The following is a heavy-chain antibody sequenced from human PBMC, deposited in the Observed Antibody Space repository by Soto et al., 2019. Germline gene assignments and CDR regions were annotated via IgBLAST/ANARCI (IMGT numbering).Heavy chain of an antibody. Sequence: QVQLVESGGGVVQPGRSLRLSCAASGFTFSSYGMHWVRQAPGKGLEWVAVIWYDGSNKYYADSVKGRFTISRDNSKNTLYLQMNSLRAEDTAVYYCAKQAGARAFDIWGQGTMVTVSS. CDR1: GFTFSSYG. CDR3: AKQAGARAFDI. CDR2: IWYDGSNK. D-gene: IGHD6-19*01. J-gene: IGHJ3*02. V-gene: IGHV3-33*06.